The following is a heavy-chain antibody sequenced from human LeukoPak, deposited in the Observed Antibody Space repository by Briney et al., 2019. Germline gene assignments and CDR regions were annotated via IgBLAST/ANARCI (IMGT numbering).Heavy chain of an antibody. CDR3: ARGRPHGNDY. Sequence: PGRSLRLSCAASGFTFSSYAMHWVRQAPGKGLEWVAVISYDESNKYYADSVKGRFTISRDNSKNTLYLQMNSLRAEDTAVYYCARGRPHGNDYWGQGTLVTVSS. J-gene: IGHJ4*02. CDR1: GFTFSSYA. CDR2: ISYDESNK. D-gene: IGHD4-23*01. V-gene: IGHV3-30-3*01.